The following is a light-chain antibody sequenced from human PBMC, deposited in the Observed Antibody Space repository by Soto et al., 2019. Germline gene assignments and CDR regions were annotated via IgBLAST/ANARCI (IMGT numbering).Light chain of an antibody. Sequence: DIVVTQSPDSLAVSLGERATINCKSSQSVLYNSNNKNYLAWYQQKPGQSPKVLLYWASTRESGVPDRFSGSGSGTHFTLTINVLQAEDAAVYYCQPYYDTPRPFGQGNRGEIK. CDR2: WAS. J-gene: IGKJ1*01. V-gene: IGKV4-1*01. CDR3: QPYYDTPRP. CDR1: QSVLYNSNNKNY.